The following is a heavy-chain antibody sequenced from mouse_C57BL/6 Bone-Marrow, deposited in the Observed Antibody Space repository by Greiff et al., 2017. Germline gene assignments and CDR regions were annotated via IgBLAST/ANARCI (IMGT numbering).Heavy chain of an antibody. CDR2: IDPSAGYT. D-gene: IGHD5-1*01. Sequence: VKLQQPGAELVMPGASVKLSCKASGYTFTSYWMHWVKQRPGQGLEWIGEIDPSAGYTNYNQKFKGKSTLTVDKSSSTAYMQLSSLTSEDSAVYYCAREYGTAYYAMDYWGQGTSVTVSS. CDR3: AREYGTAYYAMDY. J-gene: IGHJ4*01. V-gene: IGHV1-69*01. CDR1: GYTFTSYW.